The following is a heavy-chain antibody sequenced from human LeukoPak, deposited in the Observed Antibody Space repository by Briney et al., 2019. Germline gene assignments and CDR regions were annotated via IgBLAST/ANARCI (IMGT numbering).Heavy chain of an antibody. CDR3: ARDPCSTSCYNLDP. Sequence: GASVKVSCKASGYTFTGYYMHWVRQAPGQGLEWMGWINPNSGGTNYAQKFQGRVTMTRDTSISTAYMELSRLGSDDTAVYYCARDPCSTSCYNLDPWGQGTLVTVSS. V-gene: IGHV1-2*02. CDR2: INPNSGGT. D-gene: IGHD2-2*02. J-gene: IGHJ5*02. CDR1: GYTFTGYY.